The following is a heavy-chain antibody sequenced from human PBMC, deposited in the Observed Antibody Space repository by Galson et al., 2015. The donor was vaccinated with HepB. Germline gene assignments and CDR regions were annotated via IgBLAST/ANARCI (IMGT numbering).Heavy chain of an antibody. CDR3: AKSGDCSGGSCSFPAYMDV. D-gene: IGHD2-15*01. CDR2: ISYDGSNK. CDR1: GFTFSSYG. V-gene: IGHV3-30*18. Sequence: SLRLSCAASGFTFSSYGMHWVRQAPGKGLEWVAVISYDGSNKYYADSVKGRFTISRDNSKNTLYLQMNSLRAEDTAVYYCAKSGDCSGGSCSFPAYMDVWGKGTTVTVSS. J-gene: IGHJ6*03.